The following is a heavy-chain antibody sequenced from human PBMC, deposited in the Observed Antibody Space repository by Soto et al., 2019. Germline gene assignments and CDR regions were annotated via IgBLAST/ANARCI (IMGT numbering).Heavy chain of an antibody. V-gene: IGHV3-23*01. Sequence: GGSLRLSCAASGFTFGIYAMSWVRQAPGKGLEWVSSISGSGGSIYYAHSVKGRFTISRDKTKNTLDLQMNSLRAEDTAVYHCARVAPEYSSTPRRFDFWGQGTLVTISS. CDR2: ISGSGGSI. D-gene: IGHD6-13*01. CDR1: GFTFGIYA. J-gene: IGHJ4*02. CDR3: ARVAPEYSSTPRRFDF.